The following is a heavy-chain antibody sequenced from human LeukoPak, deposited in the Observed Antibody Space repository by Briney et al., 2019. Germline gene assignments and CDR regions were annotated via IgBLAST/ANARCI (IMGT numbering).Heavy chain of an antibody. J-gene: IGHJ4*02. CDR1: GGTFNTYA. D-gene: IGHD3-22*01. CDR3: ARQPMIGYYFDY. Sequence: SVTVSFTASGGTFNTYAISWVRQAPGQGLEWMGGIIPIFGTANYAQKFQGRVTITADESTNTAYMELSSLRSEDTAVYYCARQPMIGYYFDYWGQGTLVTVSS. CDR2: IIPIFGTA. V-gene: IGHV1-69*13.